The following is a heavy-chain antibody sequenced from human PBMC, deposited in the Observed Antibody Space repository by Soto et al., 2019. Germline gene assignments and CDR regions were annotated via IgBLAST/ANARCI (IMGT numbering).Heavy chain of an antibody. D-gene: IGHD6-19*01. Sequence: QVQLVQSGAEVKKPGSSVKVSCKASGGTFSSYAISWVRQAPGQGLEWMGGIIPIFGTANYAQKFQGRVTITGDESTSTAYMELSSLRSEDTAVYYCARDERAYSSGWYRGWFDPWGQGTLVTVSS. CDR3: ARDERAYSSGWYRGWFDP. CDR2: IIPIFGTA. J-gene: IGHJ5*02. V-gene: IGHV1-69*01. CDR1: GGTFSSYA.